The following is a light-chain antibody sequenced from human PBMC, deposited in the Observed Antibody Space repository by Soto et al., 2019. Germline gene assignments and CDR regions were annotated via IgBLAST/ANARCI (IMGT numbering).Light chain of an antibody. CDR1: QSISSW. CDR2: KAS. V-gene: IGKV1-5*03. Sequence: DIQMTQSPSTLSASVGDRVTITCRASQSISSWLAWYQQKPGKAPKLLIYKASSLESGVPSRFSGGGYGAELTLTISSLQPDDFANFYCQQYNKYPLTFGQGTKVQIK. J-gene: IGKJ1*01. CDR3: QQYNKYPLT.